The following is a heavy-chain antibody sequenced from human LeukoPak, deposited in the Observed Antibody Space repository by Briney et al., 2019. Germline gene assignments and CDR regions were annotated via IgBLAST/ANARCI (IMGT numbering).Heavy chain of an antibody. Sequence: PSETLSLTCTVSGSSISSYYWSWIRQPAGKGLEWIGRIYTSGSTNYNPSLKSRVTMSVDTSKNQFSLKLSSVTAADTAVYYCARSEGITGTTEAFDIWGQGTMVTVSS. V-gene: IGHV4-4*07. D-gene: IGHD1-7*01. J-gene: IGHJ3*02. CDR2: IYTSGST. CDR3: ARSEGITGTTEAFDI. CDR1: GSSISSYY.